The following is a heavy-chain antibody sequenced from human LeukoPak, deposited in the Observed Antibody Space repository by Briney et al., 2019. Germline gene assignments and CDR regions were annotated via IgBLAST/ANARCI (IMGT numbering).Heavy chain of an antibody. V-gene: IGHV3-23*01. D-gene: IGHD3-10*01. Sequence: GGSLRLSCAASGFTFSSYAMSWVRQAPGKGLEWVSAISGSGGSTYYADSVKGRFTISRDNSRNTLYLQMNSLRAEDTAVYYCAKDQYYYGSGNNYWGQGTLVTVSS. CDR1: GFTFSSYA. CDR2: ISGSGGST. J-gene: IGHJ4*02. CDR3: AKDQYYYGSGNNY.